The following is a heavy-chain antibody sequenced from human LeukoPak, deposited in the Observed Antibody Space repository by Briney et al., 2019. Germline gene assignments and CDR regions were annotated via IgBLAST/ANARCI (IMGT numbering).Heavy chain of an antibody. CDR1: GYSISSGYY. D-gene: IGHD6-19*01. CDR2: IYHSGST. CDR3: ARGGSGWLFDY. V-gene: IGHV4-38-2*02. J-gene: IGHJ4*02. Sequence: SETLSLTCTVSGYSISSGYYWGWIRQPPGKGLEWIGSIYHSGSTNYNPSLKSRVTISVDKSKNQFSLKLSSVTAADTAVYYCARGGSGWLFDYWGQGTLVTVSS.